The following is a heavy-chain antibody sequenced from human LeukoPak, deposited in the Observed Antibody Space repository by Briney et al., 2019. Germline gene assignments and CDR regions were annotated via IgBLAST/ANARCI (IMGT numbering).Heavy chain of an antibody. J-gene: IGHJ4*02. Sequence: PGGSLRLSCAASGFTFSSYAMRWVRQAPGKGLEWVAFISYDGSNKYYADSVKGRFTISRDNSKNTLYLQMNSLRAEDTAVYYCARDGWRRGYSFMVGYYFDYWGQGTLVTVSS. CDR2: ISYDGSNK. V-gene: IGHV3-30-3*01. D-gene: IGHD5-18*01. CDR3: ARDGWRRGYSFMVGYYFDY. CDR1: GFTFSSYA.